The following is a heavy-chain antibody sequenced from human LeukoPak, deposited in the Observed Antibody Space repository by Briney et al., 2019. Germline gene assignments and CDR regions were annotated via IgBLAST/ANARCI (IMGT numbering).Heavy chain of an antibody. CDR2: ISGGGST. D-gene: IGHD6-19*01. CDR1: GFTFSSYA. V-gene: IGHV3-23*01. Sequence: PGGSLRLSCAASGFTFSSYAMSWVRQAPGKGLEWVSSISGGGSTYYADSVKGRFTISRDNSKDTLYLQMNTLRAEDTAVYYCAKLESIIAVAGVGYWGQGTLVTVSS. CDR3: AKLESIIAVAGVGY. J-gene: IGHJ4*02.